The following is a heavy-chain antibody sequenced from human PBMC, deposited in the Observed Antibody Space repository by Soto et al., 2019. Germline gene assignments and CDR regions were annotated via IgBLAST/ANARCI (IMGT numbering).Heavy chain of an antibody. V-gene: IGHV3-23*01. J-gene: IGHJ3*02. Sequence: VQLLESGGGLVQPGGSLRLSCAASGFTFSSYAMSWVRQAPGKGLEWVSAISGSGGSTYYADSVKGRFTISRDNSKNTLYLQMNSLRAEDTAVYYCAKELILGYCSSTSCYDDAFDIWGQGTMVTVSS. CDR3: AKELILGYCSSTSCYDDAFDI. CDR1: GFTFSSYA. D-gene: IGHD2-2*01. CDR2: ISGSGGST.